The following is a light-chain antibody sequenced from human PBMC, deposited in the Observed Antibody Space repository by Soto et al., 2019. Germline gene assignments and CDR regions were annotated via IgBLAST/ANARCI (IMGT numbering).Light chain of an antibody. CDR1: HSVSSN. J-gene: IGKJ4*01. Sequence: EIVMTQSPATLSASPGERATLSCRASHSVSSNLAWYQQRPGQAPRLLINDASARATGIPARFSGSGSGTEFTLTISSLQSEDFAVYYCQQYDNWPPIFGGGTKVEI. CDR3: QQYDNWPPI. V-gene: IGKV3-15*01. CDR2: DAS.